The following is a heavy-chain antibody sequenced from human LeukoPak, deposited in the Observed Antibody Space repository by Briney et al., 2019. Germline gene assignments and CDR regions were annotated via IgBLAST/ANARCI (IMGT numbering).Heavy chain of an antibody. CDR1: GFTFSSYA. J-gene: IGHJ4*02. CDR3: ARDGVVWGSLVPFDY. CDR2: ISYDGSNK. Sequence: PGGSLRLSCAASGFTFSSYAMHWVRQAPGKGLEWVAVISYDGSNKYYADSVKGRFTISRDNSKNTLYLQMNSLRAEDTAVYYCARDGVVWGSLVPFDYWGQGTLVTVSS. D-gene: IGHD2-2*01. V-gene: IGHV3-30-3*01.